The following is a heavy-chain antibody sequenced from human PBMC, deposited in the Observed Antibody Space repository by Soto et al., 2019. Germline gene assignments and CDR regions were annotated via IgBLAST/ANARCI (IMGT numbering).Heavy chain of an antibody. J-gene: IGHJ4*02. CDR2: IFHGGTI. D-gene: IGHD1-26*01. Sequence: QVQLQESGPGLVKPSGTLSLTCAVSGGSIDSSDWWNWVRQPPGKGLEWIGEIFHGGTIIYNPSLKSRVTISVDKSRNQFSLELTSVTAADTAVYYCARDHHYRNSGSFASWGQGTLVTVSS. CDR1: GGSIDSSDW. V-gene: IGHV4-4*02. CDR3: ARDHHYRNSGSFAS.